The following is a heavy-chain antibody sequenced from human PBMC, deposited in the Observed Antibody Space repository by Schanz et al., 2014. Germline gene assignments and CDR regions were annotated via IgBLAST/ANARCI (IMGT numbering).Heavy chain of an antibody. V-gene: IGHV1-46*01. D-gene: IGHD3-10*01. CDR1: GYTFVSYS. CDR3: ARAKRVGDMDV. Sequence: QVQLVQSGAEVKKPGASVKVSCKASGYTFVSYSMHWVRQAPGQGLEWMGIINPSGGGTSYALRFQDRVTVTRDTSRSTVYMELSSLRSEDTAVYYCARAKRVGDMDVWGQGTTVTVSS. CDR2: INPSGGGT. J-gene: IGHJ6*02.